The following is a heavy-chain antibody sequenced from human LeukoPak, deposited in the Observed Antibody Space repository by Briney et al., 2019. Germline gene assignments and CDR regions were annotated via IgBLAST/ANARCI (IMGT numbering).Heavy chain of an antibody. CDR2: INPSSGGT. V-gene: IGHV1-2*02. J-gene: IGHJ6*02. CDR1: GYTFTGYY. D-gene: IGHD6-13*01. Sequence: ASVKVSCKASGYTFTGYYMHWVRQAPGQGLEWMGWINPSSGGTNYAQKFQGRVTMTRDTSISTAYMELSRLRSDDTAVYYCAVSIAAAGDDYYYYYGMDVWGQGTTVTVSS. CDR3: AVSIAAAGDDYYYYYGMDV.